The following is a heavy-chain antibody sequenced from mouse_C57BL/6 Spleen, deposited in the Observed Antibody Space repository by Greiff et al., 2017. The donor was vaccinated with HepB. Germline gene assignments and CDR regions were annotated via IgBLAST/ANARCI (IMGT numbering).Heavy chain of an antibody. V-gene: IGHV1-74*01. D-gene: IGHD2-5*01. CDR2: IHPSDSDT. CDR1: GYTFTSYW. Sequence: QVQLQQPGAELVKPGASVKVSCKASGYTFTSYWMHWVKQRPGQGLEWIGRIHPSDSDTNYNQKFKGKATLTVDKSSSTAYMQLSSLTSEDSAVYYCAILYSNYAMDYWGQGTSVTVSS. CDR3: AILYSNYAMDY. J-gene: IGHJ4*01.